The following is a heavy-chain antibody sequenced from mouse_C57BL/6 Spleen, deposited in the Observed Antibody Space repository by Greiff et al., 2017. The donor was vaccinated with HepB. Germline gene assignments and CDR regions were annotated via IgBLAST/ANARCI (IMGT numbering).Heavy chain of an antibody. J-gene: IGHJ2*01. Sequence: QVQLQQPGAELVRPGSSVKLSCKASGYTFTSYWMDWVKQRPGQGLEWIGNIYPSDSENHYNQKFKDKATLTVDKSSSTAYMQLSSLTSEDSAVYYCARSGTTVVATGYFDYWGQGTTLTVSS. V-gene: IGHV1-61*01. CDR2: IYPSDSEN. CDR3: ARSGTTVVATGYFDY. D-gene: IGHD1-1*01. CDR1: GYTFTSYW.